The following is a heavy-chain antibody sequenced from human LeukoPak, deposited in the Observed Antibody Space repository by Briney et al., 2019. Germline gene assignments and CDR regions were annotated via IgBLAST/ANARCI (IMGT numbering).Heavy chain of an antibody. V-gene: IGHV3-33*01. Sequence: GGSLRLSCAASGFTFSRYGMHWVRQAPGKGLEWLAVISYDGTDKYYADSVKGRFTISRDNSKNTLYLQMDSLRAEDTAVYFCARARSGDGFNLDYWGQGTLVTVSS. CDR1: GFTFSRYG. CDR3: ARARSGDGFNLDY. CDR2: ISYDGTDK. D-gene: IGHD5-24*01. J-gene: IGHJ4*02.